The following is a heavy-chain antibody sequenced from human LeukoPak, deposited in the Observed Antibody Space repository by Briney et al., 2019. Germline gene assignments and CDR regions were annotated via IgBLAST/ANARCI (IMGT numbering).Heavy chain of an antibody. CDR1: GGSFSGYY. D-gene: IGHD3-10*01. J-gene: IGHJ4*02. Sequence: SETLSLTCAVYGGSFSGYYWSWIRQLPGKGLEWIGEVNHSGSTNYNPSLKSRVTISVDTSKNQFSLKLSSVTAADTAVYYCARGRLWFGPSRNSYFDYWGQGTLVTVSS. CDR2: VNHSGST. V-gene: IGHV4-34*01. CDR3: ARGRLWFGPSRNSYFDY.